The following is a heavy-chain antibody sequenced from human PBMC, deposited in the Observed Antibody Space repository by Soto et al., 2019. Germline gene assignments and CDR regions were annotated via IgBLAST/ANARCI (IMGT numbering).Heavy chain of an antibody. J-gene: IGHJ5*02. V-gene: IGHV4-4*07. CDR1: GGSISSYY. CDR3: ARDSRLNWFDP. Sequence: SETLSLTCTVSGGSISSYYWSWIRQPAGKGLEWIGRIYTSGSTNYNPSLKSRVTMSVDTPKNQSSLKLSSVTAADTAVYYCARDSRLNWFDPWGQGTLVTVSS. CDR2: IYTSGST. D-gene: IGHD2-2*01.